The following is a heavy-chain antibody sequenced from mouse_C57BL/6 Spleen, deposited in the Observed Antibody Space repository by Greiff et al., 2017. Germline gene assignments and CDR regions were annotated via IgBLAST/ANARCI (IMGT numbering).Heavy chain of an antibody. D-gene: IGHD2-5*01. J-gene: IGHJ4*01. CDR3: ARRDSNYYYAMDY. V-gene: IGHV1-55*01. Sequence: VQLQQPGAELVKPGASVKMSCKASGYTFTSYWITWVKQRPGQGLEWIGDIYPGSGSTNYNEKFKSKATLTVDTSSSTAYMQLSSLTSEDSAVYYCARRDSNYYYAMDYWGQGTSATVSS. CDR2: IYPGSGST. CDR1: GYTFTSYW.